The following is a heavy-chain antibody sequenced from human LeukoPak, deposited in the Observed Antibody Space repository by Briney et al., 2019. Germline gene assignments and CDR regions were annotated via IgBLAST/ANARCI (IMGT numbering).Heavy chain of an antibody. D-gene: IGHD7-27*01. CDR2: MNANSGVT. V-gene: IGHV1-2*06. CDR3: ARDLSSTSNWEFDY. CDR1: GYTFTDSF. Sequence: GASVKVPCKASGYTFTDSFIHWVRQAPGQGPEWMGRMNANSGVTMYAQTLQDRVTMTRDTSISTAYMELSRLTSDDTALYYCARDLSSTSNWEFDYWGQGTLVTVSS. J-gene: IGHJ4*02.